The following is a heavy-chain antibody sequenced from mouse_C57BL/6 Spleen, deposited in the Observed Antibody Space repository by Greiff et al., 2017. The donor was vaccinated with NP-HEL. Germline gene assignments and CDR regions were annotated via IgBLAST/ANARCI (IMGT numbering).Heavy chain of an antibody. D-gene: IGHD1-1*01. Sequence: VQLQQSGPELVKPGASVKISCKASGYTFTDYYMNWVKQSHGKSLEWIGDINPNNGGTSYNQKFKGKATLTVDKSSSTAYMELRSLTSEDSAVYYCARSPIPITTVEGGFAYWGQGTLVTVSA. CDR3: ARSPIPITTVEGGFAY. V-gene: IGHV1-26*01. CDR1: GYTFTDYY. J-gene: IGHJ3*01. CDR2: INPNNGGT.